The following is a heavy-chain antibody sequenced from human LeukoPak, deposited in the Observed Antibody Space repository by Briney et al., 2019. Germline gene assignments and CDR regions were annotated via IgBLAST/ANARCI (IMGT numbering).Heavy chain of an antibody. D-gene: IGHD4-11*01. J-gene: IGHJ5*02. CDR1: GYTFTGYY. Sequence: GASVKVSCKASGYTFTGYYMHWVRQAPGQGLEWMGWINPNSGGTNYAQKFQGRVTMTRDTSISTAYMELSRLRSDDTAVYYCARDPTTVTTENWFDPWGQGTLVTVPS. CDR2: INPNSGGT. V-gene: IGHV1-2*02. CDR3: ARDPTTVTTENWFDP.